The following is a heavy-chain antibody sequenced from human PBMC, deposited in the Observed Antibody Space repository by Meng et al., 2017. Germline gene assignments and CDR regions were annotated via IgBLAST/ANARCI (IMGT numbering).Heavy chain of an antibody. CDR3: ARRTVYDSSGYAFDY. D-gene: IGHD3-22*01. CDR2: TYHSGGT. J-gene: IGHJ4*02. Sequence: SETLSLTCAVSGASISSGYWWSWVRLPPGKGLEWIGETYHSGGTNYNPSLKSRVTISADKSKNQFSLNLNSITAAGTAVYYCARRTVYDSSGYAFDYWGQGTLVTVSS. CDR1: GASISSGYW. V-gene: IGHV4-4*02.